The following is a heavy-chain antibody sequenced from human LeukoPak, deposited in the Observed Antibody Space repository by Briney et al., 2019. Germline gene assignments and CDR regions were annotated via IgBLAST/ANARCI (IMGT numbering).Heavy chain of an antibody. Sequence: SETLSLTCAVNGGSFSGYYWTWIRQPPGKGLEWIGEMNHSGSTNYNPSLKSRATILVDTSKNQFSLKLSSVTAADTAVYYCARGPDCTTGSRTDRPLDYWGQGTLVTVSS. CDR3: ARGPDCTTGSRTDRPLDY. V-gene: IGHV4-34*01. CDR2: MNHSGST. CDR1: GGSFSGYY. D-gene: IGHD2-8*01. J-gene: IGHJ4*02.